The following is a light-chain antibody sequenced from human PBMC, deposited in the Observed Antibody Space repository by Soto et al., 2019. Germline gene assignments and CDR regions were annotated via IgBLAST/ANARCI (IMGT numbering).Light chain of an antibody. CDR3: QQYGTSPSII. CDR2: GTS. V-gene: IGKV3-20*01. J-gene: IGKJ5*01. Sequence: ENVLTQSPGTLSLSPGERATLSCRASQSVTSNNLAWYQQKPGQAPRLLIYGTSSRAAGIPDRFSGRGSGTDFTLTIRRLEPEDFAMYYCQQYGTSPSIIFGQGTRREIK. CDR1: QSVTSNN.